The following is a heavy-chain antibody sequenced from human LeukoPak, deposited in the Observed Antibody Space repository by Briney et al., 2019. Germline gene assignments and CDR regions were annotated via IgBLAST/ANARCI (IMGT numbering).Heavy chain of an antibody. D-gene: IGHD2-21*02. CDR1: CGSITSGPDY. Sequence: SETLSHTCTVSCGSITSGPDYWSWIRQPAGKGLEWIGRIYTSGGTNYNPSLKSRVTISVDTSNNQFSLKLRSVTAADTAVYYCASFVGVTSTSGAFDIWGQGTMVTVSS. CDR3: ASFVGVTSTSGAFDI. CDR2: IYTSGGT. V-gene: IGHV4-61*02. J-gene: IGHJ3*02.